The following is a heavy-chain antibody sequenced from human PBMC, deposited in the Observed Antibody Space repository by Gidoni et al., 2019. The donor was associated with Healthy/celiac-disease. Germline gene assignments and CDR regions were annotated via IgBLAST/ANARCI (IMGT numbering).Heavy chain of an antibody. D-gene: IGHD5-18*01. CDR2: IWYDGSNK. CDR1: GFPFSSYG. Sequence: QVQLVESGGGVVQPGRSLRLSCAAYGFPFSSYGMHWVRQAPGKGLEWVAVIWYDGSNKYYADSVKGRFTISRENSKNTLYLQMNSLRAEDTAVYYCARSPEAYPASYGPLDYWGQGTLVTVSS. CDR3: ARSPEAYPASYGPLDY. V-gene: IGHV3-33*01. J-gene: IGHJ4*02.